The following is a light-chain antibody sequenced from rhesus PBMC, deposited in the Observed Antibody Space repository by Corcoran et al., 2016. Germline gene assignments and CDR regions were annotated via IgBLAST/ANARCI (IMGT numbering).Light chain of an antibody. CDR1: QSFSIY. CDR2: ASS. Sequence: QVILTQSPATLSLSPGERATLSCRASQSFSIYLAWYQQTPGQAPRLLIYASSTMATGIPDRFSGSVSGTDFTLTISSLEPEDVGVYHCYQHSSGYSFGQGTKGEIK. V-gene: IGKV3-10*01. CDR3: YQHSSGYS. J-gene: IGKJ2*01.